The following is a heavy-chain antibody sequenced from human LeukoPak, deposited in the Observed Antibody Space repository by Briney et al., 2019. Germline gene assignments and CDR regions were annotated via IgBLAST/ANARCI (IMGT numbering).Heavy chain of an antibody. CDR2: INSDCSST. CDR1: GFTFRSYW. J-gene: IGHJ4*02. Sequence: GGSLRLSCAASGFTFRSYWMHWVRHAPGKGLVWVSRINSDCSSTSYADSVKGRFTIYRDNAKNKLYLQMNSLRAEDTAVYFCAAGRPVAAKDFWGQGTLVTVSS. CDR3: AAGRPVAAKDF. D-gene: IGHD2-15*01. V-gene: IGHV3-74*01.